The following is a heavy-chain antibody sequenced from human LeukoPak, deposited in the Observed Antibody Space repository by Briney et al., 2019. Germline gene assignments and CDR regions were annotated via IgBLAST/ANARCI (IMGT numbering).Heavy chain of an antibody. J-gene: IGHJ4*02. D-gene: IGHD5-18*01. Sequence: ASVKVSCKASGYTFTSYGITWVRQAPGQGLEWMGWISAYNGNTNYAQKFQDRVTMTTDTSTSTAYMERRSLRSDDTAMYYCARVLGIQLWGSSDYWGQGTLVTVSS. CDR1: GYTFTSYG. V-gene: IGHV1-18*01. CDR2: ISAYNGNT. CDR3: ARVLGIQLWGSSDY.